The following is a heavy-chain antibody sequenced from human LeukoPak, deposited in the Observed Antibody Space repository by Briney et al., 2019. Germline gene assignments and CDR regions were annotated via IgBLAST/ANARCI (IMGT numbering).Heavy chain of an antibody. Sequence: GDSVKVSCKTSGYTFAADYIHWVRQAPGQGLEWMGCITPNSGGTNYAQKFQGSVTKTRDTPKSTVYMELSILRCDDTAVYYCARATEFDYWGQGTLVTVCS. J-gene: IGHJ4*02. CDR1: GYTFAADY. CDR2: ITPNSGGT. V-gene: IGHV1-2*02. CDR3: ARATEFDY.